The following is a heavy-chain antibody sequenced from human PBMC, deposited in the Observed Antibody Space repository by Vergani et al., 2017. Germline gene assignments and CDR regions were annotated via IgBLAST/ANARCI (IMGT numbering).Heavy chain of an antibody. D-gene: IGHD6-13*01. CDR3: ARGGGPPANSSSPNSS. V-gene: IGHV4-34*01. CDR2: INHSGST. J-gene: IGHJ4*02. Sequence: QVQLQQWGAGLLKPSETLSLTCAVYGGSFSGYYWSWIRQPPGKGLEWIGEINHSGSTNHNPSLKSRVTISVDTSKNQFSLKLSSVTAADTAVYYCARGGGPPANSSSPNSSWGQGTLVTVSS. CDR1: GGSFSGYY.